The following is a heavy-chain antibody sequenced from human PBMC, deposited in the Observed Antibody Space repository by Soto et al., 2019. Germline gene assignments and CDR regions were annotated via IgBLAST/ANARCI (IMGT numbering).Heavy chain of an antibody. D-gene: IGHD4-17*01. J-gene: IGHJ4*02. CDR1: GGSISSGGYS. CDR2: IHHSGRT. V-gene: IGHV4-30-2*01. CDR3: ARSEATVLDY. Sequence: PSETLSLTCAVSGGSISSGGYSWSWIRQPPGKGLEWIGYIHHSGRTNYNPSLKSRVTISVDKSKNHFSLKLSSVTAADTAVYYCARSEATVLDYWGQGTLVTVSS.